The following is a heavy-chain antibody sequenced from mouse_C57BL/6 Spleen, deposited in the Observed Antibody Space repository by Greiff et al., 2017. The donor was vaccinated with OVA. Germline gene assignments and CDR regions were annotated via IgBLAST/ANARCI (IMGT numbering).Heavy chain of an antibody. Sequence: LQESGPGLVKPSQSLFLTCSITGFPITSGYYWIWIRQSPGKPLELMGYITHNGDPFYNPSLQSPLSITRETSKNQFYLQLNSVTTEDTAMDDCAGDRDGYYYVDDWGKGTTLTVSS. CDR1: GFPITSGYY. J-gene: IGHJ2*01. CDR2: ITHNGDP. CDR3: AGDRDGYYYVDD. D-gene: IGHD2-3*01. V-gene: IGHV12-3*01.